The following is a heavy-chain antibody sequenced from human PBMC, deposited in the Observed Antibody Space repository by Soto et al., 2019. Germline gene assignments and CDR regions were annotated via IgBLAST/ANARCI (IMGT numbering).Heavy chain of an antibody. V-gene: IGHV4-31*03. J-gene: IGHJ5*02. D-gene: IGHD3-3*01. CDR1: GGSISSGGYY. CDR3: ARVAGYDFWSGYYTAWFDP. Sequence: QVQLQESGPGLVKPSQTPSLTCTVSGGSISSGGYYWSWIRQHPGKGLEWIGYIYYSGSTYYNPSLKSRVTISVDTSKNQFSLKLSSVTAADTAVYYCARVAGYDFWSGYYTAWFDPWGQGTLVTDSS. CDR2: IYYSGST.